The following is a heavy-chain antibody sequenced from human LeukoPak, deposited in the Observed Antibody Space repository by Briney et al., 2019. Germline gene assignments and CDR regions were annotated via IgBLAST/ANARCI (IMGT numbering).Heavy chain of an antibody. D-gene: IGHD1-26*01. CDR2: IWYDGSNK. Sequence: AGGSLRLSCTASGFTFNEFGVHWVRQAPGQGLEWVALIWYDGSNKYYADSVKGRFTISRDNSKNTVCLQMNSLRVEDTAIYYCARDRPTGSYYSIDYWGQGIQATVSS. CDR3: ARDRPTGSYYSIDY. V-gene: IGHV3-33*01. CDR1: GFTFNEFG. J-gene: IGHJ4*02.